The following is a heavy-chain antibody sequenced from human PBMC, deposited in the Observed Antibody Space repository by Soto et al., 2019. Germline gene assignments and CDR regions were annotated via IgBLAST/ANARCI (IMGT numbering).Heavy chain of an antibody. CDR3: ASPLAPAASYGMDV. CDR1: GYTFTGYY. J-gene: IGHJ6*02. D-gene: IGHD2-2*01. V-gene: IGHV1-2*02. CDR2: INPNSGGT. Sequence: AAVKVSCKASGYTFTGYYMHWVRQAPGQGLEWMGWINPNSGGTNYAQKFQGRVTMTRDTSISTAYMELSRLSSDDTAVYYCASPLAPAASYGMDVWGQGTTVTVSS.